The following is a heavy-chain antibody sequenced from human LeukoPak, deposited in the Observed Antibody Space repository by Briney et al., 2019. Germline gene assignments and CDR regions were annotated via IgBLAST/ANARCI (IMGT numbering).Heavy chain of an antibody. V-gene: IGHV4-4*09. D-gene: IGHD3/OR15-3a*01. CDR2: IHSSGST. CDR1: GGSISGYY. CDR3: ARRRTDGFLDY. Sequence: SETLSLTCPVSGGSISGYYWSWVRQPPGKGLEWIGNIHSSGSTSYNPSLKSRVTISVDTSKSQFSLKLSSVTAADTAVFYCARRRTDGFLDYWGQGILVTVSS. J-gene: IGHJ4*02.